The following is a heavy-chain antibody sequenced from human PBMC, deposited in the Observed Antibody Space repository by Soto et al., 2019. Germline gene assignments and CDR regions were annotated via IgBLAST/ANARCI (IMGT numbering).Heavy chain of an antibody. CDR3: IRDYGEPGSTNAFDI. CDR1: GFTFSSFW. J-gene: IGHJ3*02. CDR2: INGDGSGT. Sequence: EVQLVESGGDLVQSGGSLRLSCAASGFTFSSFWMHWVRQAPGEGLVWVSRINGDGSGTNYADFVEGRCTISRDNAKNTLYLQKSSLRAEDTAVYYCIRDYGEPGSTNAFDIWGQGTVVTVSS. V-gene: IGHV3-74*01. D-gene: IGHD3-10*01.